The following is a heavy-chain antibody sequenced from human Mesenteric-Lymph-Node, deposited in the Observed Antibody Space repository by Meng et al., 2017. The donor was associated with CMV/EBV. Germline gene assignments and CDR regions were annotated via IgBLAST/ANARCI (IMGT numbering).Heavy chain of an antibody. CDR3: ARRGVYNWFDS. CDR1: GFTFSNYW. J-gene: IGHJ5*01. D-gene: IGHD3-10*01. V-gene: IGHV3-7*01. Sequence: GESLKISCAASGFTFSNYWMSWVRQAPGKGLEWVANIKQDGSEKYYVDSVKGRFSISRDNAKNSLYVQMNSLRAEDTAVYYCARRGVYNWFDSWGQGTLVTVLL. CDR2: IKQDGSEK.